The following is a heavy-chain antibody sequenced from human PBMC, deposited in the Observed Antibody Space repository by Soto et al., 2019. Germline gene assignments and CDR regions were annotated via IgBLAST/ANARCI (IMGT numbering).Heavy chain of an antibody. D-gene: IGHD3-3*01. CDR2: MNPNSGNT. CDR1: GYTFTSXD. V-gene: IGHV1-8*01. J-gene: IGHJ6*03. CDR3: ARTTSYYDFWSGYRHHYYYYYMDV. Sequence: ASVKVSCKACGYTFTSXDINWVRQDTGQGREWMGWMNPNSGNTGYAQKFQGRVTMTRNTSISTAYMELSSLRSEDTAVYYCARTTSYYDFWSGYRHHYYYYYMDVWGKGTTVTVSS.